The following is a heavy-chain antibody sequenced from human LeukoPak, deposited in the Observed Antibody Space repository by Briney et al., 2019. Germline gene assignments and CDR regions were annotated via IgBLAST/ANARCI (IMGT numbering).Heavy chain of an antibody. CDR3: ARDGPEYSSSWYNFDY. J-gene: IGHJ4*02. V-gene: IGHV3-9*01. D-gene: IGHD6-13*01. Sequence: PGGSLRLSCAASGFSFDDYAMHWVRQAPGRGLEWVSGINWNSDFLAYADSVKGRFTISRDNAKNSLYLQMNSLRAEDTALYYCARDGPEYSSSWYNFDYWGQGTLVTVSS. CDR1: GFSFDDYA. CDR2: INWNSDFL.